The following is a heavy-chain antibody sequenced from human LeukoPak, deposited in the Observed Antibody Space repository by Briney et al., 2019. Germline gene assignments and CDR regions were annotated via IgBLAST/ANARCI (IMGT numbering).Heavy chain of an antibody. D-gene: IGHD5-18*01. J-gene: IGHJ3*02. Sequence: PGRSLRLSCAASGFTFSSYGMHWVRQAPGKGLEWVAVIWYDGSNKYYADSVKGRFTISRDNSKNTLYLQMNSLRAEDTAVYYCAKFLLGGGYSYGADAFGIWGQGTMVTVSS. CDR3: AKFLLGGGYSYGADAFGI. V-gene: IGHV3-33*06. CDR2: IWYDGSNK. CDR1: GFTFSSYG.